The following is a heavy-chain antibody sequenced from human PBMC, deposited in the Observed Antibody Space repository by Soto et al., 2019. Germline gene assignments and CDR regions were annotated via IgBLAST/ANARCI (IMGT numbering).Heavy chain of an antibody. J-gene: IGHJ6*02. V-gene: IGHV3-66*01. Sequence: GGSLRLSCAASGFDVIVNYMTWVRQPPGKGLEWVSALNNAGSTFYADSVKGRFTISRDNSKNTLYLQMNSLRVEDTAMYYCVRENYYYGMDVWGQGTTVTVSS. CDR3: VRENYYYGMDV. CDR2: LNNAGST. CDR1: GFDVIVNY.